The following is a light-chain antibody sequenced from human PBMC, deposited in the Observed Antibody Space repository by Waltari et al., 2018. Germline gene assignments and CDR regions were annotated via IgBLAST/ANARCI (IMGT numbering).Light chain of an antibody. CDR2: DVS. CDR1: SSDGGGYNY. Sequence: QSALTQPRSVSGSPGQSVTISCTGTSSDGGGYNYVSWYQQPPGKAPKLMIYDVSKRPSGVPDRFSGSKSGNTASLTISGLQAEDEADYYCCSYAGSGYVFGTGTKVTVL. V-gene: IGLV2-11*01. J-gene: IGLJ1*01. CDR3: CSYAGSGYV.